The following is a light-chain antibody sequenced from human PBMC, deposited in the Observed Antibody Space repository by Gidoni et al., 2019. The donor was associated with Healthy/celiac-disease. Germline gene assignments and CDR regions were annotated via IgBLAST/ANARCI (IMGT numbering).Light chain of an antibody. CDR1: QNVSSN. Sequence: ELVMTQSPATLSVSPGERATLSCRASQNVSSNLAWYQQKPGQAPRLLIYGASTSATGIPARFRGSGSGTEFTLTISSLQSEDFAVYYCQQYNNWPQTFXQXTKVEIK. J-gene: IGKJ1*01. CDR3: QQYNNWPQT. CDR2: GAS. V-gene: IGKV3-15*01.